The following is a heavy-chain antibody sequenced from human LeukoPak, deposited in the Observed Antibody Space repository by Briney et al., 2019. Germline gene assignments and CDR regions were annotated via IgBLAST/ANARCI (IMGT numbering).Heavy chain of an antibody. CDR3: ARNFGPYSSTWYSEDY. D-gene: IGHD6-13*01. V-gene: IGHV3-30*04. Sequence: PGRSLRLSCAASGFTFSSYAMHWVRQAPGMGLEWVAVISYDGGNKYYAGSVKGRFTISRDNSKSTLYLQMNSLRVEDTAVYYCARNFGPYSSTWYSEDYWGQGTLVTVSS. CDR1: GFTFSSYA. J-gene: IGHJ4*02. CDR2: ISYDGGNK.